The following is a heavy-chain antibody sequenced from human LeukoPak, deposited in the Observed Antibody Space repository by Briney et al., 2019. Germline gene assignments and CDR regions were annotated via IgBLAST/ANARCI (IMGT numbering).Heavy chain of an antibody. J-gene: IGHJ4*02. V-gene: IGHV3-23*01. CDR1: GFTVSSYT. D-gene: IGHD3-10*01. Sequence: GGSLRLSCAASGFTVSSYTMSWVRQAPGKGLEWVSGISGSDGTTKYADSVKGRFTISRDNSKNTLSLQMHSLRAEDTAVYYCAKGFHYSGTYLSALDDWGQGTLVTVSS. CDR3: AKGFHYSGTYLSALDD. CDR2: ISGSDGTT.